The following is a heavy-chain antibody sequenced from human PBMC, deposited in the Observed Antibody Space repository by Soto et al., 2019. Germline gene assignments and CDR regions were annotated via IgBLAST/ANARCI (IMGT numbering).Heavy chain of an antibody. V-gene: IGHV4-31*03. J-gene: IGHJ3*02. CDR1: GGSISSGGYY. Sequence: TLSLTCTVSGGSISSGGYYWSWLRHQPGKGLEWFVYIYYSESTYYNPSLKSRVTISVDTSKNKFSLKLSAVTAADTGVYYCAGEAVRFLVLSEDAFDIWGQGTTVTVSS. CDR2: IYYSEST. CDR3: AGEAVRFLVLSEDAFDI. D-gene: IGHD3-3*01.